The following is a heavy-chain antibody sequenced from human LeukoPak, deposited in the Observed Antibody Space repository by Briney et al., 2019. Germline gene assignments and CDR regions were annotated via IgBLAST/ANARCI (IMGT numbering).Heavy chain of an antibody. Sequence: ASVKVSCKVSGYTLTELSMHWVRQAPGKGLEWMGGFDPEDGETIYAQKFQGRVTMTEDTSTDTAYMGLSSLRSEDTAVYYCATFYYDSSGPSDAFDIWGQGTMVTVSS. D-gene: IGHD3-22*01. CDR1: GYTLTELS. V-gene: IGHV1-24*01. J-gene: IGHJ3*02. CDR2: FDPEDGET. CDR3: ATFYYDSSGPSDAFDI.